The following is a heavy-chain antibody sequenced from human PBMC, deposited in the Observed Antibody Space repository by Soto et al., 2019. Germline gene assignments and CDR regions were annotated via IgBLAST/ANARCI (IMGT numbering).Heavy chain of an antibody. J-gene: IGHJ6*02. D-gene: IGHD1-1*01. CDR1: GGSVSSGGYH. CDR3: ARAPIPNWNYYGMDV. Sequence: PSETLSLTCTVSGGSVSSGGYHWSWIRQHPGKGLEWIGDIYYSGSTYYNPSLKSRVTISIDTSTNHFSLHLSALTAADTAVYYCARAPIPNWNYYGMDVWGQGITVTVSS. V-gene: IGHV4-31*03. CDR2: IYYSGST.